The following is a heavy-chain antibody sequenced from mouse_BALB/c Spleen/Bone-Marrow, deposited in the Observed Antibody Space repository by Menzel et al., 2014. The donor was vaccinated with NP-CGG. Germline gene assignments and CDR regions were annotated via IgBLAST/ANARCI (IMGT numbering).Heavy chain of an antibody. D-gene: IGHD2-3*01. Sequence: EVQLQQSGPELVKPGASVKMSCKASGYTFXSYVLHWVKQKPGQGLEWIGYINPYNDGTKSNEKFKGKATLTSDKSSSTAYMELSSLTSEDSAVYYCAREDGYYGMDYWGQGTSVTVSS. CDR3: AREDGYYGMDY. CDR2: INPYNDGT. CDR1: GYTFXSYV. J-gene: IGHJ4*01. V-gene: IGHV1-14*01.